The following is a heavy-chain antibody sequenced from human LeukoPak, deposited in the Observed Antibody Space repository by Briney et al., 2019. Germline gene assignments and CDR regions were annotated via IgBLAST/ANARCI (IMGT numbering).Heavy chain of an antibody. V-gene: IGHV3-33*08. D-gene: IGHD3-3*01. J-gene: IGHJ4*02. Sequence: GGSLRLSCAASGFTFSSYAMHWVRQAPGKGLEWVAVIWYDGSNKYYADSVKGRFTISRDNSKNTLYLQMNSLRAEDTAVYYCARSPPAYYDFWSGYYRSYYFDYWGQGTLVTVSS. CDR1: GFTFSSYA. CDR2: IWYDGSNK. CDR3: ARSPPAYYDFWSGYYRSYYFDY.